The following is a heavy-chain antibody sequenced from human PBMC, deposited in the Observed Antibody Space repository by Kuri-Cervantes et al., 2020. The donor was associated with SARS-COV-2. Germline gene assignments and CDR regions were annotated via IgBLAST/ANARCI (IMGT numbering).Heavy chain of an antibody. Sequence: GGSLRLSCAASGFTFSNDAVSWVRQAPGKGLEWVSLISGSGGSTYYADSVKGRFTISRDNSKNTLYLQMNSLRAEDTAVYYCAKDLGHYGSGSDAFGYWGQGTLVTVSS. D-gene: IGHD3-10*01. CDR2: ISGSGGST. CDR3: AKDLGHYGSGSDAFGY. CDR1: GFTFSNDA. J-gene: IGHJ4*02. V-gene: IGHV3-23*01.